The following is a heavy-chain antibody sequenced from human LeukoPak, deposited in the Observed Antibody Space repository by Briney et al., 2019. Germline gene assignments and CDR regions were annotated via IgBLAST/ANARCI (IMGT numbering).Heavy chain of an antibody. Sequence: SETLSLTCAVYGGSFSGYYWSWIRQPPGKGLEWIGEINHSGSTNYNPYLKSRVTISVDTSKNQFSLKLSSVTAADTAVYYCARMGGSGSYYYYYYYMDVWGKGTTVTVSS. CDR2: INHSGST. J-gene: IGHJ6*03. V-gene: IGHV4-34*01. CDR1: GGSFSGYY. CDR3: ARMGGSGSYYYYYYYMDV. D-gene: IGHD3-10*01.